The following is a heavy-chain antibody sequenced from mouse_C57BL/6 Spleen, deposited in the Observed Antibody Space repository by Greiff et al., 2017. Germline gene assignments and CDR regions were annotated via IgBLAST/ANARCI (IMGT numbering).Heavy chain of an antibody. V-gene: IGHV5-17*01. Sequence: EVKLVESGGGLVKPGGSLKLSCAASGFTFSDYGMHWVRQAPGKGLEWVAYISSGSSTTYYPDTVKGRFTISRANAKNTLCLQMAGLRSEDTAMYYCAWPRGSLYYFDYWGQGTTLTVSS. CDR1: GFTFSDYG. CDR2: ISSGSSTT. CDR3: AWPRGSLYYFDY. D-gene: IGHD1-1*01. J-gene: IGHJ2*01.